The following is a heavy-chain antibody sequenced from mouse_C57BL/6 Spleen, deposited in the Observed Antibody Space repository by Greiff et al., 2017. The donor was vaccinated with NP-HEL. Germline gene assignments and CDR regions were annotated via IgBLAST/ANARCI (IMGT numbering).Heavy chain of an antibody. Sequence: EVHLVESGGGLVKPGGSLKLSCAASGFTFSDYGMHWVRQAPEKGLEWVAYISSGSSTIYYADTVTGRFTISRDNAKNTLFLQMTSLRSEATAMYYCASHDGYFPAYWGQGTLVTVSA. V-gene: IGHV5-17*01. CDR2: ISSGSSTI. D-gene: IGHD2-3*01. J-gene: IGHJ3*01. CDR3: ASHDGYFPAY. CDR1: GFTFSDYG.